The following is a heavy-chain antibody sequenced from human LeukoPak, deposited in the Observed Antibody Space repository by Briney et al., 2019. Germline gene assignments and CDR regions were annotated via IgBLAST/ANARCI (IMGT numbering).Heavy chain of an antibody. CDR1: GGTFSSYA. V-gene: IGHV1-69*13. Sequence: ASVKVSCKASGGTFSSYAISWVRQAPGQGLEWMGGIIPIFGTANYAQKFQGRVTITADESTSTAYMELSSLRSEDTAVYYCARGVWHCSSTSCYPYYYYYYMDVWGKGTTVTVSS. CDR2: IIPIFGTA. J-gene: IGHJ6*03. D-gene: IGHD2-2*01. CDR3: ARGVWHCSSTSCYPYYYYYYMDV.